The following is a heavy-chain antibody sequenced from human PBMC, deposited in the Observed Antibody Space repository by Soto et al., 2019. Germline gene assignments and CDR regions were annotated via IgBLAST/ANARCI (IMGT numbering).Heavy chain of an antibody. D-gene: IGHD2-2*01. CDR2: INAGSGNT. Sequence: APVKVSCTATGYTFSAYTMNWVRQAPGQSLEWMGWINAGSGNTKYSQNFQGRVSITRDTSASTAYMELSSLRSEDTAVYYCARDSPRVVVVPAANSARAFDIWGQGTMVTVSS. J-gene: IGHJ3*02. CDR3: ARDSPRVVVVPAANSARAFDI. CDR1: GYTFSAYT. V-gene: IGHV1-3*01.